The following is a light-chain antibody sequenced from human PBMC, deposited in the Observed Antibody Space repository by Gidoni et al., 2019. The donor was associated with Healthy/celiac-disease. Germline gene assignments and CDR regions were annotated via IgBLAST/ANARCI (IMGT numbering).Light chain of an antibody. J-gene: IGKJ1*01. CDR3: QQRSNWPSWT. CDR2: DAS. CDR1: QSVSSY. V-gene: IGKV3-11*01. Sequence: ELVLTPSPATLSLSPGERATLSCRASQSVSSYLAWYHQKPGQAPRLLIYDASNRATGIPARFSGSGSGTDVTLTISSLEPEDFAVYYCQQRSNWPSWTFGQGTKVEIK.